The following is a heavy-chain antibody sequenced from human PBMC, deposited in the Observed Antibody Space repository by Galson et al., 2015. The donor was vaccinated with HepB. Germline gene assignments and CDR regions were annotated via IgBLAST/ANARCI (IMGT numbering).Heavy chain of an antibody. CDR2: IRSKANGYAT. CDR3: TRLDYGGNSSDY. D-gene: IGHD4-23*01. V-gene: IGHV3-73*01. J-gene: IGHJ4*02. Sequence: SLRLSCAASGFTFSSYAMSWVRQASGKGLEWVGRIRSKANGYATAYAASVKGRFTISRDDSKNTAYLQMNSLKTEDTAVYYCTRLDYGGNSSDYWGQGTLVTVSS. CDR1: GFTFSSYA.